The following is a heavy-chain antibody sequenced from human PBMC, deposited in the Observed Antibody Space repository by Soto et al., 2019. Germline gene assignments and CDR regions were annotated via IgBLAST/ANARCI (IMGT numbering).Heavy chain of an antibody. D-gene: IGHD3-3*01. Sequence: PGGSLRLSCAASGFTFSSYAMHWVRQAPGKGLEWVAVISYDGSNKYYADSVKGRFTISRDNSKNTLYLQMNSLRAEDTAVYYCARDPSVDTIFGVVNPWDYYYYGMDVWGQGTTVTVSS. CDR3: ARDPSVDTIFGVVNPWDYYYYGMDV. J-gene: IGHJ6*02. V-gene: IGHV3-30-3*01. CDR2: ISYDGSNK. CDR1: GFTFSSYA.